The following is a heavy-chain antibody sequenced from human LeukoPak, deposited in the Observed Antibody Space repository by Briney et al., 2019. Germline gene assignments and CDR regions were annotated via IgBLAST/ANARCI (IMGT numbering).Heavy chain of an antibody. CDR3: ARELPLRRITGTTDY. J-gene: IGHJ4*02. Sequence: PGGSLRLSCVASGFNFSTYSMNWVRQAPGKGLEWVSYISSRSTTIYYADSAKGGFTISRDNAKNSMYLQMKSLRDEDTAVYYCARELPLRRITGTTDYWGQGTLVTVSS. V-gene: IGHV3-48*02. D-gene: IGHD1-20*01. CDR1: GFNFSTYS. CDR2: ISSRSTTI.